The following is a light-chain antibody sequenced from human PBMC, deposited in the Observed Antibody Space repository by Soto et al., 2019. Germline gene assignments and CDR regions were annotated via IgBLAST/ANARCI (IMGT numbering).Light chain of an antibody. J-gene: IGKJ5*01. CDR2: DAS. CDR1: QSVSSY. Sequence: IVLTQSPATLSLSPGERATLSCRASQSVSSYLAWYQQKAGQAPRLLMYDASNRASGIPARFSGSGSGTDFTLTISSLEPEDFAVYYCQQRINWPMTFGQGTLLDIK. CDR3: QQRINWPMT. V-gene: IGKV3-11*01.